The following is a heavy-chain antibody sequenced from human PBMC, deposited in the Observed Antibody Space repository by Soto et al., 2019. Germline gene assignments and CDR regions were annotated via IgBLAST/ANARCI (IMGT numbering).Heavy chain of an antibody. CDR3: ARDLXCSGGSCYSRGYYYGMDV. V-gene: IGHV3-21*01. CDR2: ISSSSSYI. D-gene: IGHD2-15*01. Sequence: GGSLRLSCAASGFTFSGYSMNWVRQAPGKGLEWVSSISSSSSYIYYADSVKGRFTISRDNAKNSLYLQMNSLRAEDTAVYYCARDLXCSGGSCYSRGYYYGMDVWGQGTTVTVSS. J-gene: IGHJ6*02. CDR1: GFTFSGYS.